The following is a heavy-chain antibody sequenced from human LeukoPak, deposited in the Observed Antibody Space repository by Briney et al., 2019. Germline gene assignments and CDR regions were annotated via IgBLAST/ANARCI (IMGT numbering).Heavy chain of an antibody. CDR2: ISDDGRNK. J-gene: IGHJ4*02. Sequence: SGGSLRLSCAASGFTFNNYGMHYVRQAPGKGLEWVAVISDDGRNKNYADSVKGRFTISRDNSNNTLYLQMNSLRAEDTGVYYCAKDRETTASGTFDYWGQGTLVPVSS. CDR3: AKDRETTASGTFDY. V-gene: IGHV3-30*18. CDR1: GFTFNNYG. D-gene: IGHD6-13*01.